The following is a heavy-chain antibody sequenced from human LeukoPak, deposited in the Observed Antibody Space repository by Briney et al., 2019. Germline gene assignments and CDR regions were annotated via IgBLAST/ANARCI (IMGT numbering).Heavy chain of an antibody. CDR2: ISAYNGNT. D-gene: IGHD3-22*01. Sequence: ASVKVSCKASGYTFTSYGISWVRHAPGQGLEWMGWISAYNGNTNYAQKLQGRVTMTTDTSTSTAYMELRSLRSDDTAVYYCARDLTYYYDSSGYYLRDYWGQGTLVTVPS. CDR1: GYTFTSYG. V-gene: IGHV1-18*01. J-gene: IGHJ4*02. CDR3: ARDLTYYYDSSGYYLRDY.